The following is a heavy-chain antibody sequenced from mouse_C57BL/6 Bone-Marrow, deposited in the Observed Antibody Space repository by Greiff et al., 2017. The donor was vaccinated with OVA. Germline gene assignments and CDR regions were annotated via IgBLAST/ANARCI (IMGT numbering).Heavy chain of an antibody. CDR3: TREGLRPGRPYYIDY. CDR1: GYTFTSYW. V-gene: IGHV1-5*01. CDR2: IYPGSGYT. J-gene: IGHJ2*01. Sequence: EVKLQESGTVLARPGASVKMSCKTSGYTFTSYWMHWVNQRPGQGLEWIGSIYPGSGYTCYNQKFKGKAKLTAVTSASTAYMELSSLTNEDSAVYYGTREGLRPGRPYYIDYWGQGTTLTVSS. D-gene: IGHD2-2*01.